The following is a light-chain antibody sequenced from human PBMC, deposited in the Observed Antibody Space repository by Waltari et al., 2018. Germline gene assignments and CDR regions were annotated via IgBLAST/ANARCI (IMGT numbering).Light chain of an antibody. CDR3: SSYAGSRVV. V-gene: IGLV2-8*01. Sequence: QSALTQPPSASGSPGQSVTISCTGPSSDVGGYNYVSWYQQHPGKAPKLMIYEVSKRPSGVPDRCSGSKSGNTASLTVSGLQAEDEADYYCSSYAGSRVVFGGGTKLTVL. J-gene: IGLJ2*01. CDR2: EVS. CDR1: SSDVGGYNY.